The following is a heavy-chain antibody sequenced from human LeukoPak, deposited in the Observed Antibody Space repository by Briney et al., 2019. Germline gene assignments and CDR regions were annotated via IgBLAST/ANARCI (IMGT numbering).Heavy chain of an antibody. J-gene: IGHJ6*04. V-gene: IGHV3-53*01. Sequence: GGSLRLSCEASGFTVSSYYMSWVRQAPGKGLEWVSDLYSGGSTYYADSVKGRFTISRDNSRNTLYLQMNSLRVEDTAVYYCAELGITMIGGVWGKGTTVTISS. CDR1: GFTVSSYY. CDR3: AELGITMIGGV. D-gene: IGHD3-10*02. CDR2: LYSGGST.